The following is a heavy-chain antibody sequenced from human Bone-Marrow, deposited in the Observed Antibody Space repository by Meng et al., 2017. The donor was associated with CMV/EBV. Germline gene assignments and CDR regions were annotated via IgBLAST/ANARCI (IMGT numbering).Heavy chain of an antibody. V-gene: IGHV3-30-3*01. CDR2: ISYDGSNK. CDR3: AGALNWSGYYVYYYYGMDV. CDR1: GFTFSSYA. Sequence: LSLTCAASGFTFSSYAMHWVRQAPGKGLEWVAVISYDGSNKYYADSVKGRFTISRDNSKNTLYLQMNSLRAEDTAVYYCAGALNWSGYYVYYYYGMDVWGQGTTVTVSS. D-gene: IGHD3-3*01. J-gene: IGHJ6*02.